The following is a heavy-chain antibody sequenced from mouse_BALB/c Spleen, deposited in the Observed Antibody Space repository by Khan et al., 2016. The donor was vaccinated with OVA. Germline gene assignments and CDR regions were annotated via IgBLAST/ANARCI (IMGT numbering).Heavy chain of an antibody. D-gene: IGHD6-1*01. V-gene: IGHV1-19*01. CDR3: ARSGPLSSMDY. Sequence: EVQLQESGPELVKPGTSVKMSCKASGYTFTDYYMDWVKQSHGESFEWIGRVNPHNGGTSYNQKFKGKATLTVDKSSTIAYMELNSLTSEDSAVYYCARSGPLSSMDYWGQGTSVTVSS. CDR2: VNPHNGGT. CDR1: GYTFTDYY. J-gene: IGHJ4*01.